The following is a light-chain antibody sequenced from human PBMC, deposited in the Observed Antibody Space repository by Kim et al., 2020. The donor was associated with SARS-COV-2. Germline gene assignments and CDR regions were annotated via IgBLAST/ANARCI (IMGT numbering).Light chain of an antibody. J-gene: IGLJ1*01. CDR1: SSDVGAYNY. CDR2: DVS. Sequence: GQSITNSDTGTSSDVGAYNYVSWYQLHPGKAPELMVFDVSERPSGISNRFSGSKSGNTASLTITGLQAEDEADYYCCSYATSRSYVFGTGTKVTVL. V-gene: IGLV2-14*04. CDR3: CSYATSRSYV.